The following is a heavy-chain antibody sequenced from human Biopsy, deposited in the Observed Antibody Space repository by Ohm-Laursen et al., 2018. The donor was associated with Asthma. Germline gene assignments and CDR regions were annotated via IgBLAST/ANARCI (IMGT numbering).Heavy chain of an antibody. D-gene: IGHD6-13*01. CDR3: ARGQKSAGDRWFDP. Sequence: GASVKVSCKASGYTFIGCPIHWMRQAPGQGLEWMGWINPNSGNTKYAQKFQGRVTITRDTSISTAYMEVSRLRSDDTAVYYCARGQKSAGDRWFDPWGQGTLVTVSS. CDR1: GYTFIGCP. CDR2: INPNSGNT. V-gene: IGHV1-2*02. J-gene: IGHJ5*02.